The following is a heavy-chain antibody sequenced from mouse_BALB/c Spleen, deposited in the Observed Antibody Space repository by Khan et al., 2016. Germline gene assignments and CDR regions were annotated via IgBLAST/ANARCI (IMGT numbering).Heavy chain of an antibody. V-gene: IGHV11-2*02. J-gene: IGHJ1*01. D-gene: IGHD2-1*01. CDR3: MRYGNCRYFDV. Sequence: EVQLLETGGGLVQPGGSRGLSCEGSGFTFSGFWMSWVRQTPGKTLEWIGDINSDGSATNYAPSIKDRFTISRDNDKSTLYLQLSNVRSEDTATYFCMRYGNCRYFDVWGAETTVTISS. CDR2: INSDGSAT. CDR1: GFTFSGFW.